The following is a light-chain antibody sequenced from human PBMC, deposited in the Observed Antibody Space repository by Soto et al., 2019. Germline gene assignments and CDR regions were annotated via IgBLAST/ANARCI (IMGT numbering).Light chain of an antibody. CDR2: AAS. V-gene: IGKV1-17*01. J-gene: IGKJ4*01. CDR1: QDISNY. Sequence: DIQITQSQASLSASVGDRVTITCQASQDISNYLTWYQQKPGKAPKLLIYAASSLQSGAPSRFSGSGSGTEFALTISSLQPEDSATYYCQQLKSYPLTFGGGTKVDIK. CDR3: QQLKSYPLT.